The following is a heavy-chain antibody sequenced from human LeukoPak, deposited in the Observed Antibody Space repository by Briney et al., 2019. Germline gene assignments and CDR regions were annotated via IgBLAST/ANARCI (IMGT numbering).Heavy chain of an antibody. Sequence: SETLSLTCAVYGGSFSGYYWSWIRQPPGKGLEWIGEINHSGSTNYNPSLKSRVTISVDTSKNQFSLKLSSVTAADTAVYYCARDQGYSSGWYYYWGQGTLVTVSS. V-gene: IGHV4-34*01. D-gene: IGHD6-19*01. J-gene: IGHJ4*02. CDR3: ARDQGYSSGWYYY. CDR1: GGSFSGYY. CDR2: INHSGST.